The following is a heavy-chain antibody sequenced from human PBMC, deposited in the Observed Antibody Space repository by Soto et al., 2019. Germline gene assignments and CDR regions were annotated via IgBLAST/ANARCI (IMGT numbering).Heavy chain of an antibody. V-gene: IGHV4-39*01. CDR3: ARSLPVNYDFWSGYYGYNWFDP. CDR2: IYYSGST. J-gene: IGHJ5*02. D-gene: IGHD3-3*01. Sequence: SETLSLTCTVSGGSISSSSYYWGWIRQPPGKGLEWIGSIYYSGSTYYNPSLKSRVTISVDTSKNQFSLKLSSVTAADTAVYYCARSLPVNYDFWSGYYGYNWFDPWGQGTLVTVSS. CDR1: GGSISSSSYY.